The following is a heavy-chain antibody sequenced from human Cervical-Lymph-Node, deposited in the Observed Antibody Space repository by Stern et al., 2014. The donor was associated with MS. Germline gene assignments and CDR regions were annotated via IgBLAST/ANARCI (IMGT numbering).Heavy chain of an antibody. D-gene: IGHD3-9*01. CDR3: ARDCRLRYFDNYGMDV. Sequence: QVQLQESGPGLVKPSQTLSLTCTVSGGSISSGSYYWSWIRQPAGKGLEWIGRIYTSGSTNYNPSLKSRVPISVDTSKNQFSLKLSSVTAADTAVYYCARDCRLRYFDNYGMDVWGQGTTVTVSS. V-gene: IGHV4-61*02. CDR1: GGSISSGSYY. CDR2: IYTSGST. J-gene: IGHJ6*02.